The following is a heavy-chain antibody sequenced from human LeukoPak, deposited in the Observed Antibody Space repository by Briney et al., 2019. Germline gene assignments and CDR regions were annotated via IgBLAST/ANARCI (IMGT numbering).Heavy chain of an antibody. Sequence: SETLSLTCTVPGGSISSYYWSWIRQPAGKGLEWIGRIYTSGSTNYNPSLKSRVTMSVYTSKNQFSLKLSSVTAADTAVYYCARHGKRRLLVPASDDIWGQGTMVTVSS. D-gene: IGHD2-2*01. J-gene: IGHJ3*02. CDR3: ARHGKRRLLVPASDDI. CDR1: GGSISSYY. V-gene: IGHV4-4*07. CDR2: IYTSGST.